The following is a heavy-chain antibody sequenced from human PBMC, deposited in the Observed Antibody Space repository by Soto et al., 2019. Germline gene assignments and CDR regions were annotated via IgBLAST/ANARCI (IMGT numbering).Heavy chain of an antibody. J-gene: IGHJ6*02. Sequence: AASVKVSCKASGYTFTGYYMHWVRQAPGQGLEWMGWINPNSGGTNYAQKFQGRVTMTRDTSISTAYMELSRLRSDDTAVYYCARSLFGYYYGSGPTYGMDVWGQGTTVTVSS. CDR2: INPNSGGT. CDR3: ARSLFGYYYGSGPTYGMDV. D-gene: IGHD3-10*01. CDR1: GYTFTGYY. V-gene: IGHV1-2*02.